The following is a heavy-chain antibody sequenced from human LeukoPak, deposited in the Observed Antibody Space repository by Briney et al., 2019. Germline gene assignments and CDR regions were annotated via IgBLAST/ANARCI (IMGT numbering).Heavy chain of an antibody. CDR2: IRQDGSEK. CDR1: GFTFSRYW. CDR3: ARAHCSGRGCYQRYDGFDI. D-gene: IGHD2-15*01. V-gene: IGHV3-7*01. J-gene: IGHJ3*02. Sequence: GGSLRLSCAASGFTFSRYWMSWVRQAPGKGLEWVANIRQDGSEKHYLDSVKGRITISRDNAKNSIYLQMNSLRVEDTAVYYCARAHCSGRGCYQRYDGFDIWGQGTVVTVSS.